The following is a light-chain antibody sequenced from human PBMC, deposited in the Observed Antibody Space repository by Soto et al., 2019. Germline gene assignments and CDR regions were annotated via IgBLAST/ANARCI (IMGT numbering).Light chain of an antibody. CDR2: DVS. V-gene: IGLV2-14*01. CDR1: FSDINTYNY. J-gene: IGLJ1*01. Sequence: QSALTQPASVSGSPGQSITISCTGTFSDINTYNYVSWYQQHPGKAPKLMIYDVSNRPSGVSNRFSGSKSGNTASLTISGLQAEDEADYYCNSYTSSSTYVFGTGTKVTVL. CDR3: NSYTSSSTYV.